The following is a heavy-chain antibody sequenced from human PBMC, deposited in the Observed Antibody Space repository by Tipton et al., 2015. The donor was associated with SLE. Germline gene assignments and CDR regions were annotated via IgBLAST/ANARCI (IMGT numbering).Heavy chain of an antibody. CDR2: INHSGGT. CDR1: GGSFSGYF. Sequence: TLSLTCAVDGGSFSGYFWSWIRQPPGKGLEWIGEINHSGGTNYNPSLKSRVTISIDTSKKQFSLKLISVTAADTAVYYCAREFLNPVTTVHYYFDLWGRGTLVTVSS. D-gene: IGHD4-11*01. CDR3: AREFLNPVTTVHYYFDL. V-gene: IGHV4-34*01. J-gene: IGHJ2*01.